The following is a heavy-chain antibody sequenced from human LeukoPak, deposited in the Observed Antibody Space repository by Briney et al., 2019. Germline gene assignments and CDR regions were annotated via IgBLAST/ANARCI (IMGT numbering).Heavy chain of an antibody. CDR1: GFTFSSYS. D-gene: IGHD2-8*02. J-gene: IGHJ4*02. CDR3: ATYRQVLLPFES. CDR2: ISSSSSYI. Sequence: GGSLRLSCAASGFTFSSYSMNWVRQAPGKGLEWVSSISSSSSYIYYADSVKGRFTISRDNSKNTLYLQMNSLRAEDTAIYYCATYRQVLLPFESWGQGTLVTVSS. V-gene: IGHV3-21*04.